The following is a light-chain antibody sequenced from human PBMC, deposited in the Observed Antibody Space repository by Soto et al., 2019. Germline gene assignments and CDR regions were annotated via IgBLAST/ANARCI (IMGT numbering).Light chain of an antibody. CDR3: NSYTTSSTLYV. CDR1: SSDVGAYNY. V-gene: IGLV2-14*01. CDR2: DVT. Sequence: QSVLTQPASVSGSPGQSITIYCTGTSSDVGAYNYVSWYQQHPGKAPKLMIYDVTNRPSGVSNRFSGSKSGNTASLTISGLQAEDEADYYCNSYTTSSTLYVFGSGTKLTVL. J-gene: IGLJ1*01.